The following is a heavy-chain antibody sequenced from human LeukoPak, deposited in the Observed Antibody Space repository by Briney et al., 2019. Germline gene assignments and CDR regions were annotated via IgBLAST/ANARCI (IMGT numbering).Heavy chain of an antibody. Sequence: GGSLRLSCAASGFTFSSYATSWVRQAPGKGLEWVSAISGSGGSTYYADSVKGRFTISRDNSKNTLYLQMNSLRAEDTAVYYCAKAGYSSGWCLDYWGQGTLVTVSS. CDR2: ISGSGGST. D-gene: IGHD6-19*01. V-gene: IGHV3-23*01. CDR1: GFTFSSYA. CDR3: AKAGYSSGWCLDY. J-gene: IGHJ4*02.